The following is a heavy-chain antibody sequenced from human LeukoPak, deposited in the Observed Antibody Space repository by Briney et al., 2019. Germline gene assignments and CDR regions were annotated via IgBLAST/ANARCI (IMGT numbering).Heavy chain of an antibody. J-gene: IGHJ3*02. CDR2: IYYSGST. V-gene: IGHV4-39*07. Sequence: PSETLSLTCTVSGGSISSSSYSWGWIRQPPGKGLEWIGSIYYSGSTYYNPSLKSRVIISVDTSKNQFSLKLSSVTAADTAVYYCARRSIIGAFAIWGQGTMVTASS. CDR3: ARRSIIGAFAI. D-gene: IGHD3-16*01. CDR1: GGSISSSSYS.